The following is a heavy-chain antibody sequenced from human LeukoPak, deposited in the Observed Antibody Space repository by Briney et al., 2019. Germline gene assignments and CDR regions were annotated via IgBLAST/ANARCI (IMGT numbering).Heavy chain of an antibody. Sequence: SETLSLTCTVSGGSISSGSYYWSWIRQPAGKGLEWIGRIYTSGSTNYNPSLKSRVTISVDTSKNQFSLKLSSVTAADTAVYYCARHSDGYNADYWGQGALVTVSS. CDR1: GGSISSGSYY. CDR3: ARHSDGYNADY. V-gene: IGHV4-61*02. J-gene: IGHJ4*02. D-gene: IGHD5-24*01. CDR2: IYTSGST.